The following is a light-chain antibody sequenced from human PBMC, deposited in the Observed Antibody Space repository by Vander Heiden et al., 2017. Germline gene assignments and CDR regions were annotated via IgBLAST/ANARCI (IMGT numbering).Light chain of an antibody. J-gene: IGKJ2*01. CDR3: QQYYTTPHT. Sequence: SLLTHSPASLSVSLGETATINCKSSQSLFHSSNNNNYLAWYQQKPGQPPKLLIYWASTRESGVPDRFSGSGSGTDFTLAISSLQAEDVAVYYCQQYYTTPHTFGQGTKLEIK. CDR2: WAS. V-gene: IGKV4-1*01. CDR1: QSLFHSSNNNNY.